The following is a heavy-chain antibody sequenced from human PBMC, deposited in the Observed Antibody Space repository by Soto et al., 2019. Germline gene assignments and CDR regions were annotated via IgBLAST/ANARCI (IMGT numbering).Heavy chain of an antibody. D-gene: IGHD3-22*01. V-gene: IGHV3-30*03. CDR3: ARETYYYDSSGSWSPYYFDY. CDR1: GFTFSSYG. Sequence: GGSLRLSCAASGFTFSSYGMHWVRQAPGKGLEWVAVISYDGSNKYYADSVKGRFTISRDNSKNTLYLQMNSLRAEDTAVYYCARETYYYDSSGSWSPYYFDYWGQGTLVTVSS. CDR2: ISYDGSNK. J-gene: IGHJ4*02.